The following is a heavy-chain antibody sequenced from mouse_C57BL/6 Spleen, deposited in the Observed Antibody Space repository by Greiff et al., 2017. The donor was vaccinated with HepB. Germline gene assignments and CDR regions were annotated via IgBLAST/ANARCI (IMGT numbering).Heavy chain of an antibody. CDR3: ASLDGYYGWFAY. D-gene: IGHD2-3*01. CDR1: GFTFTDYY. V-gene: IGHV7-3*01. CDR2: IRNKANGYTT. Sequence: DVKLVESGGGLVQPGGSLSLSCAASGFTFTDYYMSWVRQPPGKALEWLGFIRNKANGYTTEYSASVKGRFTISRDNSQSILYLQMNALRAEDSATYYCASLDGYYGWFAYWGQGTLVTVSA. J-gene: IGHJ3*01.